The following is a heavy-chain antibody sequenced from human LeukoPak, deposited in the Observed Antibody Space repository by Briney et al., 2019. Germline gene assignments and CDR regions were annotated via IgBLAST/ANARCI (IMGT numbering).Heavy chain of an antibody. CDR1: GGTFSSYA. CDR2: IIPIFGTA. V-gene: IGHV1-69*13. D-gene: IGHD2-2*01. CDR3: ARGWADIVVVPASREFDP. J-gene: IGHJ5*02. Sequence: SVKVSCTASGGTFSSYAISWVRQAPGQGLEWMGGIIPIFGTANYAQKFQGRVTITADESTSTAYMELRSLRSDDTAVYYCARGWADIVVVPASREFDPWGQGTLVTVSS.